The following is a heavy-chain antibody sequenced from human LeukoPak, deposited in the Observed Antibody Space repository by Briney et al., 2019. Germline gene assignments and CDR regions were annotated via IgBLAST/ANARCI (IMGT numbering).Heavy chain of an antibody. CDR1: GFTVSSNY. V-gene: IGHV3-53*05. CDR3: AKSLRTRIYYFDY. J-gene: IGHJ4*02. CDR2: IYSGGST. Sequence: GGSLRLSCAASGFTVSSNYMSWVRQAPGKGLEWVSVIYSGGSTYYADSVKGRFTISRDNSKNTLYLQMNSLRGEDTAVYYCAKSLRTRIYYFDYWGQGTLVTVSS. D-gene: IGHD1-7*01.